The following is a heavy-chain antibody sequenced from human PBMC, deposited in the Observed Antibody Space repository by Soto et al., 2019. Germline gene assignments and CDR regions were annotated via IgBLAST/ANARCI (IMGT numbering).Heavy chain of an antibody. V-gene: IGHV3-30*18. CDR3: AKDRRPNYYYGMDV. Sequence: QVQLVESGGGVVQPGRSLRLSCAASGFTFSSYGMHWVRPAPGKGLEWVAVISYDGSNKYYADSVKGRFTISRDNSKNTLYLQMNSLRAEDTAVYYCAKDRRPNYYYGMDVWGQGTTVTVSS. CDR1: GFTFSSYG. D-gene: IGHD6-25*01. CDR2: ISYDGSNK. J-gene: IGHJ6*02.